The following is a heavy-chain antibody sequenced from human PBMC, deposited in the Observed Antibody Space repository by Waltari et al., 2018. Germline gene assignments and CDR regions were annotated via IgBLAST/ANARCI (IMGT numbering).Heavy chain of an antibody. D-gene: IGHD3-16*01. V-gene: IGHV1-46*02. J-gene: IGHJ4*02. CDR3: ARRSLLRFLDY. CDR2: FFPSDGGT. CDR1: GYICNSNY. Sequence: QVQLVQSGAEVKKPGASVKISCQTSGYICNSNYIHWVRQAPGQGLQWMGVFFPSDGGTIYAQKFQGRVNMTSDTSTSTVYMELTSLGSEDTAVYYCARRSLLRFLDYWGQGTLVTVSS.